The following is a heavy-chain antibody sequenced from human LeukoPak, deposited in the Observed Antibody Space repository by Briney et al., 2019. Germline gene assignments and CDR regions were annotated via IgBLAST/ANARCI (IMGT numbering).Heavy chain of an antibody. CDR2: IYYSGST. CDR3: ARFSYYYDSSGNDDAFDI. CDR1: GGSISSSSYY. J-gene: IGHJ3*02. D-gene: IGHD3-22*01. V-gene: IGHV4-39*01. Sequence: PSETLSLTCTVSGGSISSSSYYWGWIRQPPGKGLEWIGSIYYSGSTYYNPSLKSRVTISVDTSKNQFSLKLSSVTAADTAVYYCARFSYYYDSSGNDDAFDIWGQGTMVTVSS.